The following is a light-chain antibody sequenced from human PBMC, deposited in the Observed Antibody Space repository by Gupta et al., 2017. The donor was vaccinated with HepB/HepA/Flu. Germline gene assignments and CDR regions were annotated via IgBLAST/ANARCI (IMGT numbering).Light chain of an antibody. J-gene: IGLJ2*01. CDR1: SSDVGSFNR. CDR3: SSFTSGSTLLV. CDR2: EVS. Sequence: QSALTQPPSVSGSPGQSVTLSCTGTSSDVGSFNRVSWYQQPQGTAPKLMIYEVSNRPSGVPDRFSGSKSGNTASLTISGLQAEDEADYYCSSFTSGSTLLVFGGGTKRTVL. V-gene: IGLV2-18*02.